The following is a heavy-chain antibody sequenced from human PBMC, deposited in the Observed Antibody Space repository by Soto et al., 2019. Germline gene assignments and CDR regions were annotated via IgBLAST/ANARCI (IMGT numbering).Heavy chain of an antibody. V-gene: IGHV3-33*01. CDR3: AREFVSYFDY. D-gene: IGHD3-10*01. CDR1: GFTFSSYG. CDR2: IWYDGSNK. J-gene: IGHJ4*02. Sequence: QVQLVESGGGVVQPGRSLRLSCAASGFTFSSYGMHWVRQAPGKGLEWVAVIWYDGSNKYYADSVKGRFTISRDNSKNSLYLQMNSLRAEDTAVYYCAREFVSYFDYWGQGTLVTVSS.